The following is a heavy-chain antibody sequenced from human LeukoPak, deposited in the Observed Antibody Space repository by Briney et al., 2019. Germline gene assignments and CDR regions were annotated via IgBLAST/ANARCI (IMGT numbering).Heavy chain of an antibody. J-gene: IGHJ4*02. CDR2: INCNTGIL. CDR3: AKDRSRGYNSDYFDY. CDR1: GFTFDEHA. V-gene: IGHV3-9*01. D-gene: IGHD5-24*01. Sequence: GRSLRLSCAASGFTFDEHAMHRGRDAPGKGVGRGSGINCNTGILAYSASVKGRFTISRDNANNSLYLQIISLRAEGTAFYYCAKDRSRGYNSDYFDYWGQGTLVTVSS.